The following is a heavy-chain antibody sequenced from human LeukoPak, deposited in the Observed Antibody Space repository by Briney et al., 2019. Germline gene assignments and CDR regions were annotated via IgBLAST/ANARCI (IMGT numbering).Heavy chain of an antibody. J-gene: IGHJ4*02. Sequence: SETLSLTCAVYGGSFSGYYWSWIRQPPGKGLEWIGEINHSGSTNYNPSLKSRVTISVDTSKNQFSLKLSSVTAADTAVYYCARNGHWLAGFDYWGQGTLVTVSS. CDR1: GGSFSGYY. D-gene: IGHD6-19*01. V-gene: IGHV4-34*01. CDR3: ARNGHWLAGFDY. CDR2: INHSGST.